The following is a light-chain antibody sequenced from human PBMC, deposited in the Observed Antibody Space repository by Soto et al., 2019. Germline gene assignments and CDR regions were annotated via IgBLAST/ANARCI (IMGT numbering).Light chain of an antibody. Sequence: QSALTQPASLSGSPGQSITISCTGTSSDIGAYDYVSWFQQHPGKAPKLMISEVNNRPSGVSNRFSGSKSGNTAYLTISGLQVEDEAEYFCFSSTTTSTHVFGTGTKVNVL. CDR1: SSDIGAYDY. CDR2: EVN. V-gene: IGLV2-14*01. J-gene: IGLJ1*01. CDR3: FSSTTTSTHV.